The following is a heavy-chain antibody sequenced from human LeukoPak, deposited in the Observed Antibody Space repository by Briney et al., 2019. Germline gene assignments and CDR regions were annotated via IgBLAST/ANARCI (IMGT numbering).Heavy chain of an antibody. CDR3: ARVPYCSSSSCYLFFDY. V-gene: IGHV4-59*01. D-gene: IGHD2-2*01. CDR2: IYYSGST. Sequence: SETLSLTCTVSGGSISSYYWSWIRQPPGKGLEWIGYIYYSGSTNYNPSLKSRVTISVDTSKNQFSLKLSSVTAADTAVYYCARVPYCSSSSCYLFFDYWGQGTLVTVSS. J-gene: IGHJ4*02. CDR1: GGSISSYY.